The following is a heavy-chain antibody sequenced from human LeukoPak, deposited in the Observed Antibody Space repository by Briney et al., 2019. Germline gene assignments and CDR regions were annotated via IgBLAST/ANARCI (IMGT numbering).Heavy chain of an antibody. CDR1: GGSISSYY. D-gene: IGHD3-22*01. V-gene: IGHV4-59*01. Sequence: PSETLSLTCSVSGGSISSYYWSWIRQPPGKRLEWIGYIYDSGSTNYNPSLKSRVTISLDTSKNQFSLKLTSVTAADTAVYFCARVDYDGSGYNFDYWGQGTLVTVSS. J-gene: IGHJ4*02. CDR3: ARVDYDGSGYNFDY. CDR2: IYDSGST.